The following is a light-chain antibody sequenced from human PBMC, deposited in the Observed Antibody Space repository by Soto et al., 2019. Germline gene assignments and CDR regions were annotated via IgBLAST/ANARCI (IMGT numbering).Light chain of an antibody. J-gene: IGKJ1*01. Sequence: ELVLTQSPVALSLSSGERATLSCRASQSVSSTLLNWYQQKPGQAPRLLIYGVSSRATGIPDRFSGSGSGIDFTLAISRVEHEDVAVYFCQHYGDSSWTFGQGSRVEIK. CDR1: QSVSSTL. V-gene: IGKV3-20*01. CDR2: GVS. CDR3: QHYGDSSWT.